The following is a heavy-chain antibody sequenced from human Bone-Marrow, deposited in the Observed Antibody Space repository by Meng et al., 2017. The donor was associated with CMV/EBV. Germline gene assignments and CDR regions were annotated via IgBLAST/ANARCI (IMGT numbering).Heavy chain of an antibody. CDR3: AKVRGSGLIWFGEIDY. CDR1: GFTFSSYA. Sequence: GGSLRLSCAASGFTFSSYAMGWVRQAPGKGLEWVSVIYSGGSSTYYADSVKGRFTISRDNSKNTLYLQMNSLRAEDTAVYYCAKVRGSGLIWFGEIDYWGQGTLVTVSS. CDR2: IYSGGSST. V-gene: IGHV3-23*03. J-gene: IGHJ4*02. D-gene: IGHD3-10*01.